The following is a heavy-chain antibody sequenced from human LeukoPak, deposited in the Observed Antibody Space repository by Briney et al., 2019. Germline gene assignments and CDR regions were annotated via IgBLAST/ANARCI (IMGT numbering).Heavy chain of an antibody. CDR2: ISSSSSYI. CDR3: ARDSGVGACLFCSAFDL. V-gene: IGHV3-21*01. J-gene: IGHJ3*01. Sequence: GGSLRLSCAASGFTFSSYSMNWVRQAPGKGLEWVSSISSSSSYIYYADSVKGRFTISRDNAKNSLYLQMNSLRAEDTAVYYCARDSGVGACLFCSAFDLWGQGTMVTVSS. D-gene: IGHD1-26*01. CDR1: GFTFSSYS.